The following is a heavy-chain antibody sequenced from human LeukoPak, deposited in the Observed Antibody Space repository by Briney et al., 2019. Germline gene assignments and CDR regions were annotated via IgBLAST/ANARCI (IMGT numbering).Heavy chain of an antibody. Sequence: ASVKVFCKASGYTFTGYYMHWVRQAPGQGLEWMGWINPNSGGTNYAQKFQGRVTMTRDTSISTAYMELSRLRSDDTAVYYCARDSMYSGSYVDYWGQGTLVTVSS. CDR1: GYTFTGYY. D-gene: IGHD1-26*01. V-gene: IGHV1-2*02. J-gene: IGHJ4*02. CDR2: INPNSGGT. CDR3: ARDSMYSGSYVDY.